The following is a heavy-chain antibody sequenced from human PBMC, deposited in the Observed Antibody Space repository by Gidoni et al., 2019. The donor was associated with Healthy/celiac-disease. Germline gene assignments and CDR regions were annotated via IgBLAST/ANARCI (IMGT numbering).Heavy chain of an antibody. CDR1: GFNFSSYA. CDR3: AKDGTGYSSGWYGY. J-gene: IGHJ4*02. D-gene: IGHD6-19*01. V-gene: IGHV3-23*01. CDR2: ISGSGGST. Sequence: EVQLLESGGGLVQPGGSLRLSCAASGFNFSSYAMSWVRQAPGKGLEWVSAISGSGGSTYYADSVKGRFSISRDNSKNTLYLQMNSLRAEDTAVYYCAKDGTGYSSGWYGYWGQGTLVTVSS.